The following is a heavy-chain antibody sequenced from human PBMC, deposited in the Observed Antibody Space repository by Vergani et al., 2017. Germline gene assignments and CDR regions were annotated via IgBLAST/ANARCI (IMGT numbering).Heavy chain of an antibody. CDR3: SRGRGYGFGYSDY. Sequence: EVQLVESGGGLVQPGGSLRLSCAASGFMFSNYWMTWVRQAPGKGLEWVAFIRNKAYGGTTEYAASVKGRFTISRDDSKRLAYLQLSGLKTEDTAVYFCSRGRGYGFGYSDYWGQGTLVTVSS. J-gene: IGHJ4*02. D-gene: IGHD5-18*01. CDR2: IRNKAYGGTT. CDR1: GFMFSNYW. V-gene: IGHV3-49*04.